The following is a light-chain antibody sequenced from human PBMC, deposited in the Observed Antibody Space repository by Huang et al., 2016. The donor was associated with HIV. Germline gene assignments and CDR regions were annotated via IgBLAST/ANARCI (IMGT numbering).Light chain of an antibody. CDR1: QDIGSY. J-gene: IGKJ4*01. V-gene: IGKV1-8*01. CDR3: QQYYTFPRT. CDR2: GAS. Sequence: AIQITQSPSSLSASTGNRVTVTCRASQDIGSYLAWYQQKPGKAPKLLIYGASTLQRGVPSRFSGSGSGANFTLTISCLQSDDFASYFCQQYYTFPRTFGGGTRVEIK.